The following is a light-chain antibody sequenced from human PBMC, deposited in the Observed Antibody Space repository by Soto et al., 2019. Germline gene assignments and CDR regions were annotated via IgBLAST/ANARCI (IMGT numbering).Light chain of an antibody. V-gene: IGKV1-39*01. J-gene: IGKJ4*01. CDR1: PSISSY. CDR3: QQYSTYPLT. Sequence: DIQMTQSPSSLSASVGDRVTITCRASPSISSYFNWYQQKPGKAPKLLIYAASSLPTGVPSRFSGSGSGTEFPLTISSLQPDDFATYYCQQYSTYPLTFGGGTKVDIK. CDR2: AAS.